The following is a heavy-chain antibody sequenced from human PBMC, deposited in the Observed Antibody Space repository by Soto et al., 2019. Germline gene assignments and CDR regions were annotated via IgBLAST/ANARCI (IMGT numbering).Heavy chain of an antibody. V-gene: IGHV3-30*03. Sequence: QVPLAESGGGLVQPGRSLRLSCATSGFVSNDYDIHWVRQAPGKGLAWLASISYDGRNKYYADSVKGRFTISRDNSKNTLSLQINSLGAEDTGVYYCSRGIKGGLDAWGPGTLVTVSA. D-gene: IGHD2-21*01. J-gene: IGHJ5*02. CDR3: SRGIKGGLDA. CDR2: ISYDGRNK. CDR1: GFVSNDYD.